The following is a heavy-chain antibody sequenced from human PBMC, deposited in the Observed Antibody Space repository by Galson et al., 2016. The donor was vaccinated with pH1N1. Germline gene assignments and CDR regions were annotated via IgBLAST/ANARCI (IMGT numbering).Heavy chain of an antibody. J-gene: IGHJ6*02. CDR3: AKGGWSMDV. V-gene: IGHV4-59*01. CDR2: TYYNGDT. D-gene: IGHD6-19*01. Sequence: TLSLTCTVSGGSLNTYYWTWIRQSPGKGLEWIGYTYYNGDTRYNPSLSSRVPISVDTSKNQFALKLLSLTAADPAVYYCAKGGWSMDVWGQGTTVTVSS. CDR1: GGSLNTYY.